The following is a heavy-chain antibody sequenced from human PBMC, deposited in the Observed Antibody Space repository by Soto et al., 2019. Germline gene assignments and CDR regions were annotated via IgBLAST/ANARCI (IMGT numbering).Heavy chain of an antibody. CDR2: ISYDGSNK. Sequence: PGGSLRLSCAASGFTFSSYGMHWVRQAPGKGLEWVAVISYDGSNKYYADSVKGRSTISRDNSKNTLYLQMNSLRAEDTAVYYCASPGAIVGANTYNWFDPWGQGTLVTVSS. V-gene: IGHV3-30*03. CDR1: GFTFSSYG. J-gene: IGHJ5*02. D-gene: IGHD1-26*01. CDR3: ASPGAIVGANTYNWFDP.